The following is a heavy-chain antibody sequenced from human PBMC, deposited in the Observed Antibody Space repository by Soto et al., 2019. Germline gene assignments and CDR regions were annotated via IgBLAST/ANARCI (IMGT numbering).Heavy chain of an antibody. CDR1: GFTFSRDE. CDR2: IQNHGYST. D-gene: IGHD1-20*01. Sequence: EVQLVESGGGLVQPGGSLRLSCEASGFTFSRDEMNWVRQAPGKGLEWIAYIQNHGYSTHYADSVKGRFTISRDNAKNTLYLQMGSLTAEDTAIYYCARGYDAGCHFRYWGQGVLVTVSS. CDR3: ARGYDAGCHFRY. V-gene: IGHV3-48*03. J-gene: IGHJ4*02.